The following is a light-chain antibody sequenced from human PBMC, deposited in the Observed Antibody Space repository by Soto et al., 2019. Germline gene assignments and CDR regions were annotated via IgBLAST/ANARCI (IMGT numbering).Light chain of an antibody. Sequence: LLTQSPSSLSASVGDRVTITCRASQGISSYLAWYQQEPGKAPKLLIYAASTLQTGVPSRFSGSGSGTDFPLTISSLQPDDFATYYCQQLGNYPLTFGQGTRLEI. CDR2: AAS. V-gene: IGKV1-9*01. CDR3: QQLGNYPLT. CDR1: QGISSY. J-gene: IGKJ5*01.